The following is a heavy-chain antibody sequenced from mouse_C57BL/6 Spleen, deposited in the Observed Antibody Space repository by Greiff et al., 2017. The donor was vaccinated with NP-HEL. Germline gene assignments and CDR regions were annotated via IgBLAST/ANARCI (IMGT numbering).Heavy chain of an antibody. CDR1: GYTFTSYW. CDR2: IDPSDSET. D-gene: IGHD1-1*01. CDR3: TRDYYGSPAWFAY. J-gene: IGHJ3*01. Sequence: QVQLQQSGAELVRPGSSVKLSCKASGYTFTSYWMHWVKQRPIQGLEWIGNIDPSDSETHYNQKFKDKATLTVDKSSSTAYMQLSSLTSEDSAVYYCTRDYYGSPAWFAYWGQGTLVTVSA. V-gene: IGHV1-52*01.